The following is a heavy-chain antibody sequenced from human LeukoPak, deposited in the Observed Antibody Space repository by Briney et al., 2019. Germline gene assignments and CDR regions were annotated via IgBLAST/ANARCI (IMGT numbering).Heavy chain of an antibody. V-gene: IGHV1-69*13. D-gene: IGHD2/OR15-2a*01. CDR3: AILGDGRIGMGLLGSFDY. CDR2: IIPVFGTP. CDR1: GGSFRNSA. Sequence: ASVKVSCKASGGSFRNSAFVCVRQAPGQGLDWMGGIIPVFGTPNYADNFQDRVTISADESTNTAYLDLSSLRSEDTAVYFCAILGDGRIGMGLLGSFDYWGQGTLVIVSP. J-gene: IGHJ4*02.